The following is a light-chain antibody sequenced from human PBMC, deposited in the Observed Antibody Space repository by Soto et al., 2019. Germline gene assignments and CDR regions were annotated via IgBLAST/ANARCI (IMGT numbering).Light chain of an antibody. CDR2: GAS. J-gene: IGKJ1*01. CDR1: QSVSSN. CDR3: QQYNNWPRT. Sequence: IVMTQCPSTLSVSPGGMATLSCRASQSVSSNLAWYQQKPGQAPRLLIYGASTRATGIPARFSGSGSGTEFTLTISSLQSEDFAVYYCQQYNNWPRTFGQGTKVDIK. V-gene: IGKV3-15*01.